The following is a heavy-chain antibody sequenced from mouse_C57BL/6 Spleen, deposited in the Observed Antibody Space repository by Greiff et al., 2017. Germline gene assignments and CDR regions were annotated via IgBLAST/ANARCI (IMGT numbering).Heavy chain of an antibody. CDR3: ARGPLTGSYAMDY. V-gene: IGHV2-2*01. J-gene: IGHJ4*01. CDR2: IWSGGST. D-gene: IGHD4-1*01. Sequence: QVHVKQSGPGLVQPSQSLSITCTVSGFSLTSYGVHWVRQSPGKGLEWLGVIWSGGSTDYNAAFISRLSISKDNSKSQVFFKMNSLQADDTAIYYCARGPLTGSYAMDYWGQGTSVTVSS. CDR1: GFSLTSYG.